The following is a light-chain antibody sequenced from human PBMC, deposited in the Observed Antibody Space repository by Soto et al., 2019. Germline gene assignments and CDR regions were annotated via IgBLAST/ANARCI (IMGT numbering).Light chain of an antibody. Sequence: EIVMTHFPDTLSVSPCESAILSFSASQSVSSKLAWYQQAPGQAPRLLIYGASTRATGIPARFSGSGSGTDFTLTISSLQSEDFTLYYCQQYNNWPPTWTFGQGTKVDIK. V-gene: IGKV3-15*01. CDR2: GAS. CDR1: QSVSSK. J-gene: IGKJ1*01. CDR3: QQYNNWPPTWT.